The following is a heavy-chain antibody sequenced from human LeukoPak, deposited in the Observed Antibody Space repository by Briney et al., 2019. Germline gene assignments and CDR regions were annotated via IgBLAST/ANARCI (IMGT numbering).Heavy chain of an antibody. CDR3: ARHNAHCSSTSCYTFGAFDI. V-gene: IGHV3-53*01. J-gene: IGHJ3*02. D-gene: IGHD2-2*02. CDR2: IYSGGST. CDR1: GSTLSSNY. Sequence: GGSLRLSCAASGSTLSSNYMSWLRQAPGKGLEWVSVIYSGGSTYYADSVKGRFTISRDNSKNTLYLQMNSLRGEDTAVYYCARHNAHCSSTSCYTFGAFDIWGQGTMVTVSS.